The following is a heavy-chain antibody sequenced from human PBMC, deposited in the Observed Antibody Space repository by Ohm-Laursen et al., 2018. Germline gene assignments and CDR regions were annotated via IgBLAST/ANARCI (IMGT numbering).Heavy chain of an antibody. J-gene: IGHJ3*02. Sequence: SQTLSLTCAISGDTVSSNSAAWSWIRQSPSRGLEWLGRTYYRSKWYKDYEVSVKSRITINPDTSKNEFSLQLNSVTPEDTAVYYCARDLYNIDAFDIWGQGTMVTVSS. D-gene: IGHD3-10*01. V-gene: IGHV6-1*01. CDR3: ARDLYNIDAFDI. CDR1: GDTVSSNSAA. CDR2: TYYRSKWYK.